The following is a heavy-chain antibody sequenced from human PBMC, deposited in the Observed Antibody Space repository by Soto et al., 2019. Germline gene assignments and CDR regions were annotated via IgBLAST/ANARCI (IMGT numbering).Heavy chain of an antibody. CDR3: ARDLFRGSGYDRHYYYGMDV. J-gene: IGHJ6*02. CDR1: GYTFTSYA. CDR2: INAGNGNT. Sequence: GASVKVSCKASGYTFTSYAMHWVRQAPGQRLEWMGWINAGNGNTKYSQKFQGRVTITRDTSASTAYMELSSLRSEDTAVYYCARDLFRGSGYDRHYYYGMDVWGQGTTVTVSS. V-gene: IGHV1-3*01. D-gene: IGHD5-12*01.